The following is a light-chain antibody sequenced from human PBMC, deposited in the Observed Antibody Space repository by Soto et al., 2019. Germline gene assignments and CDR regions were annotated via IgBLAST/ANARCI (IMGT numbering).Light chain of an antibody. J-gene: IGKJ1*01. CDR2: GAS. Sequence: EIVLTQSPGTLSLSPGEKATISCRASQIVSSSYLAWYQQKPGQAPRLLIYGASSRATGIPDRFSGSVSGTDFTLTISRLEPEDFAVYYCQQYGSSHTWTFGQGTKVDIK. CDR3: QQYGSSHTWT. V-gene: IGKV3-20*01. CDR1: QIVSSSY.